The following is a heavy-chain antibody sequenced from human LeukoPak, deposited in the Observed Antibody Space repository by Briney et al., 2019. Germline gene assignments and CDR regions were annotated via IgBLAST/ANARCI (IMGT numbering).Heavy chain of an antibody. V-gene: IGHV4-59*08. J-gene: IGHJ6*02. Sequence: PSETLSLTCTVSGASISSDYWSWIRQPPGKGLEWIGYIYYSGSTNYNPSLKSRATISVDTSKKQFSLKLSSVTAADTAVYYCARWYLVRTVGYYYGMDVWGQGTTVTVFS. CDR2: IYYSGST. CDR3: ARWYLVRTVGYYYGMDV. CDR1: GASISSDY. D-gene: IGHD1-26*01.